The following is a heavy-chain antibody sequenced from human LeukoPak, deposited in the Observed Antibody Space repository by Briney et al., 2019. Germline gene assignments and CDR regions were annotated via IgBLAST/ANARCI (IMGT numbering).Heavy chain of an antibody. D-gene: IGHD6-19*01. J-gene: IGHJ4*02. CDR1: GFTFSGSA. CDR3: ARWFTSGRGFFDY. Sequence: GSLRLSCAASGFTFSGSAMHWVRQASGKGLEWVGRIRSKANSYATAYAASVKGRLTISRDDSKNTAYLQMNSLRDEDTAVYYCARWFTSGRGFFDYWGQGILVTVSS. V-gene: IGHV3-73*01. CDR2: IRSKANSYAT.